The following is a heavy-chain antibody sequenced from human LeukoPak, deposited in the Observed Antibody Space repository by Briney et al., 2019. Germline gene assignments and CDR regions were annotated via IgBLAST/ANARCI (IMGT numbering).Heavy chain of an antibody. CDR2: IYYSGST. Sequence: SQTLSLTCTVSGGSISSSSYYWGWIRQPPWKGLEWIGSIYYSGSTYYNPSLKSRVTISVDTSKNQFSLKLSSVTAADTALYYCARLGVLQQLAWCQGALVTVSS. V-gene: IGHV4-39*01. J-gene: IGHJ5*02. CDR3: ARLGVLQQLA. CDR1: GGSISSSSYY. D-gene: IGHD6-13*01.